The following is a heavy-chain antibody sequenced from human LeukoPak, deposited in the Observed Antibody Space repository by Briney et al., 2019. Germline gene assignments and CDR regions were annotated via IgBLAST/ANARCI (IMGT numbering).Heavy chain of an antibody. CDR1: GGSISSSSYY. CDR3: ARDPSSGYYDY. D-gene: IGHD3-22*01. CDR2: IYYSGST. Sequence: SETLSLTCTVSGGSISSSSYYWSWIRQPPGKGLEWIGYIYYSGSTNYNPSLKSRVTISVDTSKNQFSLKLSPVTAADTAVYYCARDPSSGYYDYWGQGTLVTVSS. J-gene: IGHJ4*02. V-gene: IGHV4-61*01.